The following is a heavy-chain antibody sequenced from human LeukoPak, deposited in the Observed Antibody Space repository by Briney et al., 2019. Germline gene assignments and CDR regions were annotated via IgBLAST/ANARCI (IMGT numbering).Heavy chain of an antibody. CDR2: IYTSGST. V-gene: IGHV4-61*02. D-gene: IGHD3-22*01. Sequence: SQTLSLTCTVSGGSISSGSYYWSWIRQPAGKGLDWIGRIYTSGSTNYNPSLKSRVTISVDTSKNQFSLKLSSVTAADTAVYYCARGLGSVVVFDYWGQGTLVTVSS. CDR1: GGSISSGSYY. CDR3: ARGLGSVVVFDY. J-gene: IGHJ4*02.